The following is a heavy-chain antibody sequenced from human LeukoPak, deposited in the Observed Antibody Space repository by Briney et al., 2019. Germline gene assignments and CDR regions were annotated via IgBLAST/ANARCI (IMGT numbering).Heavy chain of an antibody. D-gene: IGHD2-2*02. CDR1: GFTFSSYA. CDR3: AKVPMDCSSTSCYIEYFQH. Sequence: GGSLRLSCAASGFTFSSYAMSWVCQAPGKGLEWVSAISGSGGSTYYADSVKGRFTISRDNSKNTLYLQMNSLRAEDTAVYYCAKVPMDCSSTSCYIEYFQHWGQGTLVTVSS. CDR2: ISGSGGST. J-gene: IGHJ1*01. V-gene: IGHV3-23*01.